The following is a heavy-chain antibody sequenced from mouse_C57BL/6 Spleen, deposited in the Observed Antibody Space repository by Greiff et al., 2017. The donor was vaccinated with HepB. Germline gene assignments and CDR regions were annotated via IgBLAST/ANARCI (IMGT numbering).Heavy chain of an antibody. CDR1: GFNIKNTY. CDR3: ARSGGYYYGSIGFAY. V-gene: IGHV14-3*01. Sequence: EVQRVESVAELVRPGASVKLSCTASGFNIKNTYMHWVKQRPEQGLEWIGRIDPANGNTKYAPKFQGKATITADTSSNTAYLQLSSLTSEDTAIYYCARSGGYYYGSIGFAYWGQGTLVTVSA. J-gene: IGHJ3*01. D-gene: IGHD1-1*01. CDR2: IDPANGNT.